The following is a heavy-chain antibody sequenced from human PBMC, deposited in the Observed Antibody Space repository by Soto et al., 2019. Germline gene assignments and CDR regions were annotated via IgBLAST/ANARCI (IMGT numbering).Heavy chain of an antibody. J-gene: IGHJ3*01. V-gene: IGHV2-5*02. CDR3: AHAYGGTSWPNDAFDV. CDR2: IYWDDDQ. Sequence: QITLKESGPTLVKPTQTLTLTCTFSGFSLSADGVGVGWIRQPPGKALEWLALIYWDDDQRYSPSLKTRLTISKDTSKNQVVLTMTNMDPVDTATYSCAHAYGGTSWPNDAFDVWGQGTVVTVSS. D-gene: IGHD2-2*01. CDR1: GFSLSADGVG.